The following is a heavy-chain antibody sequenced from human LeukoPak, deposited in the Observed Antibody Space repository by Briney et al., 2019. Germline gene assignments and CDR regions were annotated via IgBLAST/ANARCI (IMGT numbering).Heavy chain of an antibody. CDR1: GFTFSNYA. D-gene: IGHD1/OR15-1a*01. V-gene: IGHV3-23*01. Sequence: GGSLRLSCAASGFTFSNYAMTWVRQAPGKGLELVSVISASGRNRDYADSVKGRFTISRDNAENTLSLLMNSLRAEDTAIYYCAKLVGTGRTPTDYWGQGTLVTVFS. CDR3: AKLVGTGRTPTDY. J-gene: IGHJ4*02. CDR2: ISASGRNR.